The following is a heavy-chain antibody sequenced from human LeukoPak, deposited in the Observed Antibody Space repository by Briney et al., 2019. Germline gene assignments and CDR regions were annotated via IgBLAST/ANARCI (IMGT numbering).Heavy chain of an antibody. CDR1: GVPISSYY. V-gene: IGHV4-59*01. Sequence: WETLSLPCTVSGVPISSYYWSWIRQPPAKGLEWLGYIYYSGRTNYNPSLKSRVTISVETPKFQCSLKLSSATAADTPVYYCARENYGDYNKFEYWGQGTLVTVSS. J-gene: IGHJ4*02. CDR2: IYYSGRT. D-gene: IGHD4-17*01. CDR3: ARENYGDYNKFEY.